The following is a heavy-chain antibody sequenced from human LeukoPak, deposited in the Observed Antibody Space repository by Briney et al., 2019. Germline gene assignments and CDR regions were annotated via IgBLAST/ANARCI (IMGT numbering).Heavy chain of an antibody. J-gene: IGHJ5*02. CDR3: ARQPADILNWFDP. CDR1: GGSNSTSNYC. CDR2: IYYGGST. Sequence: PSETLSLTCTVSGGSNSTSNYCWGWIRQPPGKGLEWIGTIYYGGSTYYTPSLKSRVTISVDSSKNQFSLKVSSATAADTAVYYCARQPADILNWFDPWGQGTLVTVSS. D-gene: IGHD2-2*02. V-gene: IGHV4-39*01.